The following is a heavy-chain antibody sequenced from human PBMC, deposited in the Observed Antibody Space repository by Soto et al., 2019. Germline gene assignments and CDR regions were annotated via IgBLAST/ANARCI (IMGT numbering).Heavy chain of an antibody. V-gene: IGHV1-18*01. CDR1: GYTFTSYG. CDR2: ISAYNGNT. D-gene: IGHD6-13*01. CDR3: AREESSNYSYGMDV. Sequence: QVQLVQSGAEVKKPGASVKVSCKASGYTFTSYGISWVRQAPGQGLEWMGWISAYNGNTNYAQKLQGRVTMTTNTSKSTAYVELRSLRSDDTAVYYCAREESSNYSYGMDVWGQGTTVTVSS. J-gene: IGHJ6*02.